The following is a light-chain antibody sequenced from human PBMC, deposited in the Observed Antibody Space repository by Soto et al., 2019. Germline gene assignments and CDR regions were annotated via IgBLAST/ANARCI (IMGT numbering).Light chain of an antibody. CDR1: QSVSNN. V-gene: IGKV3-15*01. Sequence: EIVMTQSPATLSVSPGERATLSCRASQSVSNNLAWYQKKPGQAPRLLIYGASTSATGIPARFSGGGSGTEFTLTISSLQSEDFAVYDCQQYNNWWTFGQGTRVEIK. CDR2: GAS. J-gene: IGKJ1*01. CDR3: QQYNNWWT.